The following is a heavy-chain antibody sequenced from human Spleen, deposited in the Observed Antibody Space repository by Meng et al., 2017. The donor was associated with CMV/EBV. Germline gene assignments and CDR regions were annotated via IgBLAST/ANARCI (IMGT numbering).Heavy chain of an antibody. V-gene: IGHV1-69*05. Sequence: FTSHNVNWVRQAPGQGLVWVGGFIPIFGTARYSQEFQDRVTITTDESTKTAYLELSSLRSEDTAVYYCGRYNDVWSGSQLSNWFDPWGQGTLVTVSS. D-gene: IGHD3/OR15-3a*01. CDR2: FIPIFGTA. J-gene: IGHJ5*02. CDR3: GRYNDVWSGSQLSNWFDP. CDR1: FTSHN.